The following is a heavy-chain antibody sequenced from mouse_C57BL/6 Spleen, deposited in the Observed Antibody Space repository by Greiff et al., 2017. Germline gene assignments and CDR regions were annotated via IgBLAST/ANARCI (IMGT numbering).Heavy chain of an antibody. D-gene: IGHD1-1*01. Sequence: VQLQQSGAELVKPGASVKLSCTASGFNIKDYYMHWVKQRTEKGLEWLGRIDPEGGETKYAPKFQGKATITADTSSNTAYLQLSMLTAEDTVVYYCSRWYYGSSYDYYAMDYWGQGTSVTVSS. CDR1: GFNIKDYY. V-gene: IGHV14-2*01. CDR2: IDPEGGET. CDR3: SRWYYGSSYDYYAMDY. J-gene: IGHJ4*01.